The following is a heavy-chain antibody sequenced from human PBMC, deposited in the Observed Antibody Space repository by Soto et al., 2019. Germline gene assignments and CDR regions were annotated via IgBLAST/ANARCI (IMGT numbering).Heavy chain of an antibody. V-gene: IGHV1-3*01. CDR2: INAGNSDT. J-gene: IGHJ4*02. CDR1: GYTFINHA. CDR3: AATKLYDSSGYYQAAPDY. Sequence: ASVKVSCKASGYTFINHALNWVRQAPGQGLEWMGWINAGNSDTKYSQKFQDRVTLTNDRSANTAYMELSSLRSEDTAVYYCAATKLYDSSGYYQAAPDYWGQGTLVTVSS. D-gene: IGHD3-22*01.